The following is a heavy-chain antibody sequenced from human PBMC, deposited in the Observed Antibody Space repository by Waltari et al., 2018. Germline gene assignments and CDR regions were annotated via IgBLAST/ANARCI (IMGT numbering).Heavy chain of an antibody. CDR2: IWYHGNKK. CDR1: GFTFSSYG. CDR3: AKDGVVVPSATTNWFDP. Sequence: QVQLVESGGGMVQPGRSLRLSCAASGFTFSSYGMHWVRQAPGKGLEWVAGIWYHGNKKYYADSVKGRFTISRDNSKNTLYLQMNSLRPEDTAMYYCAKDGVVVPSATTNWFDPWGQGTRVTVSS. J-gene: IGHJ5*02. V-gene: IGHV3-30*18. D-gene: IGHD2-2*01.